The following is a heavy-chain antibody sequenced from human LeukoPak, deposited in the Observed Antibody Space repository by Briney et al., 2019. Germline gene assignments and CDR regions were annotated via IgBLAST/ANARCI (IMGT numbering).Heavy chain of an antibody. J-gene: IGHJ4*02. CDR2: IYSGGST. CDR1: GFTVSSNY. V-gene: IGHV3-53*01. Sequence: GGSLRLYCAASGFTVSSNYMSWVRQAPGKGLEWVSVIYSGGSTYYADSVKGRFTISRDNSKNTLYLQMNSLRAEDTAVYYCARENTMVRAFDYWGQGTLVTVSS. D-gene: IGHD3-10*01. CDR3: ARENTMVRAFDY.